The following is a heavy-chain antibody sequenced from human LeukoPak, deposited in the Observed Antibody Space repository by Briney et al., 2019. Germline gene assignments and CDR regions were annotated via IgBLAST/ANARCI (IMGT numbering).Heavy chain of an antibody. CDR1: GGSISSSSYY. Sequence: SETLSLTCTVSGGSISSSSYYWGWIREPPGKGLDWIGSIYYSGSTYYNPSLKSRVTISVDTSENQFSLKLGSVTAADAAVYYCARLFDREGYDYWGQGTLVTVFS. J-gene: IGHJ4*02. CDR2: IYYSGST. V-gene: IGHV4-39*01. CDR3: ARLFDREGYDY. D-gene: IGHD1-26*01.